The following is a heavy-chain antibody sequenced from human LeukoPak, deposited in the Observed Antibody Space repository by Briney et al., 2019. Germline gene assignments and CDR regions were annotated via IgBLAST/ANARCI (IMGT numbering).Heavy chain of an antibody. Sequence: GGSLRLSCAASGFTFSNAWMSWVRHAPGKGLEWVGRIRSQSNGGTTDYAAPVKGRFTISRDDSKNTLYLQMNSLKTEDTAVYYCTTWTGGVVVTNWGQGTLVTVSS. CDR1: GFTFSNAW. D-gene: IGHD2-2*01. CDR3: TTWTGGVVVTN. CDR2: IRSQSNGGTT. J-gene: IGHJ4*02. V-gene: IGHV3-15*01.